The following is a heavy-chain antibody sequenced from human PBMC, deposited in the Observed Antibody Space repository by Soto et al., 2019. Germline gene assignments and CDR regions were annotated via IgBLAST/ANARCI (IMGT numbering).Heavy chain of an antibody. CDR1: GFTFSSYG. CDR3: ARDRYYYDRSHLCD. Sequence: QVQLVESGGGVVQPGRSLRLSCAASGFTFSSYGMHWVRQAPGKGLEWVAVIWYDGSNKYYADSVKGRFTISRDNSKNTLYLQMNSLRAEDTAVYYCARDRYYYDRSHLCDWGQGTLVTVSS. V-gene: IGHV3-33*01. CDR2: IWYDGSNK. J-gene: IGHJ4*02. D-gene: IGHD3-22*01.